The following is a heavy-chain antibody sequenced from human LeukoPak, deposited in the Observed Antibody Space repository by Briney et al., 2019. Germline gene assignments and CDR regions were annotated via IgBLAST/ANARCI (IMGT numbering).Heavy chain of an antibody. CDR2: ISYDGSNK. Sequence: QPGGSLRLSCADSGFTFSSHWMHWVRQAPGKGLEWVAVISYDGSNKYYADSVKGRFTISRDNSKNTLYLQMNSLRAEDTAVYYCARDEIVVVITFSAFDIWGQGTMVTVSS. J-gene: IGHJ3*02. V-gene: IGHV3-30-3*01. CDR1: GFTFSSHW. CDR3: ARDEIVVVITFSAFDI. D-gene: IGHD3-22*01.